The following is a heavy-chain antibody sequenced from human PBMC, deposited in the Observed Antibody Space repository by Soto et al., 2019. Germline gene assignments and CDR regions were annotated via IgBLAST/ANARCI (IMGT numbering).Heavy chain of an antibody. CDR1: GFTFSSYA. D-gene: IGHD2-2*01. Sequence: TGGSLRLSCAASGFTFSSYAMSWVRQAPGKGLEWVSAISGSGGSTYYADSVKGRFTISRDNSKNTLYLQMNSLRAEDTAVYYCAKELGYCSSTSCYGIGGAFDIWGQGTMVTVSS. V-gene: IGHV3-23*01. J-gene: IGHJ3*02. CDR2: ISGSGGST. CDR3: AKELGYCSSTSCYGIGGAFDI.